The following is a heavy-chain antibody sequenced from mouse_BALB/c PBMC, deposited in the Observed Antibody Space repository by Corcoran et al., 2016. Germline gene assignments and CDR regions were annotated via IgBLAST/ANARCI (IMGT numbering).Heavy chain of an antibody. CDR3: ARGGLTTAWLAY. J-gene: IGHJ3*01. V-gene: IGHV9-3-1*01. D-gene: IGHD1-1*01. CDR1: GYTFTNYG. CDR2: INTYTGEP. Sequence: QIQLVQSGPELKKPGETVKISCKASGYTFTNYGMNWVKQAPGKGLKWMGWINTYTGEPTYADDFKGRFAFSLATSASTAYLQINNLKNEDTATYFCARGGLTTAWLAYWGQGTLVTVSA.